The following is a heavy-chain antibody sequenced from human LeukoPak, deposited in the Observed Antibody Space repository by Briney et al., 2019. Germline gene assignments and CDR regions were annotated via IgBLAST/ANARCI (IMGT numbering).Heavy chain of an antibody. Sequence: GASVKVSCKASGYTLTSYGISWVRQAPGQGLEWMGWISAYNGNTNYAQKLQGRVTMTTDTSTSTAYMELRSLRSDDPAVYYCARDRRLPINPHFDWLLPYYYYSGMDVWGQGTTVTVSS. CDR3: ARDRRLPINPHFDWLLPYYYYSGMDV. V-gene: IGHV1-18*01. CDR1: GYTLTSYG. J-gene: IGHJ6*02. D-gene: IGHD3-9*01. CDR2: ISAYNGNT.